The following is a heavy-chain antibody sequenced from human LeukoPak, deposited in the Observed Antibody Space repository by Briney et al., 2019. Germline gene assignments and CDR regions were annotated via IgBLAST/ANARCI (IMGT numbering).Heavy chain of an antibody. CDR2: STGGST. D-gene: IGHD1-26*01. CDR3: AKGALGAAYWYFDV. J-gene: IGHJ2*01. V-gene: IGHV3-23*01. Sequence: GGSLRLSCAASGFSFSSYAMSWVRQAPGKGLEWVSASTGGSTYYPDSVKGRFTVSRANSKNTLSLQLNSLRAEDTAVYYCAKGALGAAYWYFDVWGRGTLVSVSS. CDR1: GFSFSSYA.